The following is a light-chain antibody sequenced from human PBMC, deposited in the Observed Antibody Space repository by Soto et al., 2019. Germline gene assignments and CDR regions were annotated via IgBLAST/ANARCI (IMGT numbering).Light chain of an antibody. CDR1: QSVRSN. CDR3: QHYNSYSEA. CDR2: DVS. V-gene: IGKV3-15*01. J-gene: IGKJ1*01. Sequence: EIVMTQSPATLSVSPGERATFSCRASQSVRSNLAWYQQKPGQAPRLLIYDVSHRATGVPARFSGTGSETDFTLTISSLQPDDFATYYCQHYNSYSEAFGQGTKVDIK.